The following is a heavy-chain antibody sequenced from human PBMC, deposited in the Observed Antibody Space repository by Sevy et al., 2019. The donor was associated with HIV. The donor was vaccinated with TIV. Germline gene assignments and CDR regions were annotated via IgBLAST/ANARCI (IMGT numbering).Heavy chain of an antibody. V-gene: IGHV1-18*01. CDR3: ARLPLNYYDSSGYYTPLYYYYGMDV. Sequence: ASVKVSCKASGYTFTSYGISWVRQAPGQGLEWMGWISAYNGSTNYAQKLQGRVTMTTDTSTSTAYMELRSLGSDDTAVYYCARLPLNYYDSSGYYTPLYYYYGMDVLGQGTTVTVSS. J-gene: IGHJ6*02. CDR2: ISAYNGST. CDR1: GYTFTSYG. D-gene: IGHD3-22*01.